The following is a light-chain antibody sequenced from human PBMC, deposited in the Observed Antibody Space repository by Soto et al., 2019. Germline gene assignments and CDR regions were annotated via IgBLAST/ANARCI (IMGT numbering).Light chain of an antibody. J-gene: IGLJ2*01. Sequence: QSALTQPPSASGSPGQSVTISCTGTSSDVDGYNYVSWYQQHPGKAPKLMISEVSKRPSGVPDRFSGSKSGNTASLTVSGLQAEDEADYSCSSFAGSNVVFGGGTKLTVL. CDR2: EVS. CDR3: SSFAGSNVV. CDR1: SSDVDGYNY. V-gene: IGLV2-8*01.